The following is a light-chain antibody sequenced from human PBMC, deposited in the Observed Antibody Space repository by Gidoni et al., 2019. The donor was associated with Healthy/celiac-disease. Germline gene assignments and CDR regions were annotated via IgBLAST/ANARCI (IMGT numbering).Light chain of an antibody. CDR1: QSVSSSY. CDR3: QQYGSSPPWT. J-gene: IGKJ1*01. CDR2: GAS. V-gene: IGKV3-20*01. Sequence: DIVLTQSTGTLSLSPGERATLSCRASQSVSSSYLAWYQQKPGQAPRLLIYGASSRATGIPDRFSGSGSGTDFTLTISRLEPEDFAVYYCQQYGSSPPWTFGQGTKVEIK.